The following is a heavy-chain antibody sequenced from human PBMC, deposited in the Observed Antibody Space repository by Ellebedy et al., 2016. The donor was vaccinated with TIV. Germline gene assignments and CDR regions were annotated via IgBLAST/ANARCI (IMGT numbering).Heavy chain of an antibody. CDR3: AKEPAATGLGPYGMDV. Sequence: ASVKVSXXASGYTFTSYYMHWVRQAPGQGLEWMGIINPSGGSTSYAQKFQGRVTMTRDTSTSTVYMELSSLRSEDTAVYYCAKEPAATGLGPYGMDVWGQGTTVTVSS. V-gene: IGHV1-46*01. CDR1: GYTFTSYY. D-gene: IGHD2-2*01. J-gene: IGHJ6*02. CDR2: INPSGGST.